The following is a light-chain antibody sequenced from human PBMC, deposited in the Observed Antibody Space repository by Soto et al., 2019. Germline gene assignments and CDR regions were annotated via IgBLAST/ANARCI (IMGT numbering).Light chain of an antibody. CDR1: STDVSAHSV. V-gene: IGLV2-14*01. J-gene: IGLJ1*01. Sequence: QSSLTQPAATSWPPGQAITISCSGSSTDVSAHSVVASSKHLPGKADTVILYEVSNRPSGVSNRFSGSKCGDTASLTISGCKAEEEADYYCNSETRSNTYIFGSGTKVTVL. CDR3: NSETRSNTYI. CDR2: EVS.